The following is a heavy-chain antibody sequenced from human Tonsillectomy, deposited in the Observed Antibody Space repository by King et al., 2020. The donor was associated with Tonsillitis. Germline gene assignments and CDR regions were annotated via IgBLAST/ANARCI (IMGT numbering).Heavy chain of an antibody. CDR3: ARYCGSTSCYTLDAFDI. CDR2: INHSRST. J-gene: IGHJ3*02. V-gene: IGHV4-34*01. CDR1: GGSFRGYY. D-gene: IGHD2-2*02. Sequence: VQLQQWGAGLLKPSETLSLTCGVYGGSFRGYYWSWIRQPPGKGLEWIGEINHSRSTNYNPSLKSRVTISLDTSKNEFSLRLSSVTAADTAVYYCARYCGSTSCYTLDAFDIWGQGTTVTVSS.